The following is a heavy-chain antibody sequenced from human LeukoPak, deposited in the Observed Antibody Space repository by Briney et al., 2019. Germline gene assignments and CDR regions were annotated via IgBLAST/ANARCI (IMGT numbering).Heavy chain of an antibody. V-gene: IGHV4-61*08. Sequence: SETLSLTCTVSGGSVSSGGFYWTWIRQPPGKGLEWIGYIYYSGSTNYIPSLRSRPTISVDTSKNQFSLKLSSVTAADTAVYYCAREDITGTASYFDYWGQGTLVTVSS. J-gene: IGHJ4*02. CDR1: GGSVSSGGFY. D-gene: IGHD1-7*01. CDR3: AREDITGTASYFDY. CDR2: IYYSGST.